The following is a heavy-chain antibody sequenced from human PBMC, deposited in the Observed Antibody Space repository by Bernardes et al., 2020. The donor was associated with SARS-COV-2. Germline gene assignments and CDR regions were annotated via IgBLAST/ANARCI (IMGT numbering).Heavy chain of an antibody. CDR3: ATVYPEWELAFDY. D-gene: IGHD1-26*01. CDR1: GYTLTELY. CDR2: FDPEDGET. Sequence: ASVKVSCKVSGYTLTELYMHWVRQAPGKGLEWMGGFDPEDGETIYAQKFQGRVTMTEDTSTDTAYMELSSLRSEDTAVYYCATVYPEWELAFDYWGQGTLVTVSS. J-gene: IGHJ4*02. V-gene: IGHV1-24*01.